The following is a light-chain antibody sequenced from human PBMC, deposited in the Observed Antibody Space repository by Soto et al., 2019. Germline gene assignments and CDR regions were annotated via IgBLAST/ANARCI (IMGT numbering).Light chain of an antibody. CDR2: EVS. V-gene: IGLV2-14*01. Sequence: QSVLTQPASVSGSPGQSITISCTGTSSDIGDYTHVSWYQQHPGKAPKLIIYEVSDRPSGVSNRFSGSKSGNTASLTISGPQTEDEADYYCCSYTSISTSAVFGGGTKVTVL. CDR1: SSDIGDYTH. J-gene: IGLJ2*01. CDR3: CSYTSISTSAV.